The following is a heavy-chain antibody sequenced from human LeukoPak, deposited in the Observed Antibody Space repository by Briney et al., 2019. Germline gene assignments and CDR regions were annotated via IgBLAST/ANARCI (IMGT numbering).Heavy chain of an antibody. CDR3: ARDREVVVAAHFDY. Sequence: GGSLRLSCAASGFTFSSYSMNWVRQAPGKGLEWVSYISSSSSTIYYADSVKGRFTISRDNAKNSLYLQMNSLRAEDTAVYYCARDREVVVAAHFDYWGQGTLVAVSS. CDR2: ISSSSSTI. V-gene: IGHV3-48*04. J-gene: IGHJ4*02. D-gene: IGHD2-15*01. CDR1: GFTFSSYS.